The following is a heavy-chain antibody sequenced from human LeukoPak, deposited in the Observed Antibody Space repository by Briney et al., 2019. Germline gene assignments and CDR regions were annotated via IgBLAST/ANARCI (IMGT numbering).Heavy chain of an antibody. CDR1: GGSISSYY. CDR2: IYYRGST. J-gene: IGHJ5*02. Sequence: SETLSLTCTVSGGSISSYYWSWIRQPPGRGLEWIGNIYYRGSTNYNPSLKSRVTISVDTSKNQFSLKLSSVTAADTAVYYCARRYYDILTGSRDNWFDPWGQGALVTVSS. V-gene: IGHV4-59*08. CDR3: ARRYYDILTGSRDNWFDP. D-gene: IGHD3-9*01.